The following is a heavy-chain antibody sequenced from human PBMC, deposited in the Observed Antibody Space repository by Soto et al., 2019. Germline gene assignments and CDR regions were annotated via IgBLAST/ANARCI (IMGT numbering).Heavy chain of an antibody. CDR3: ASGLGGYCSSTSCPFDY. CDR1: GGSFSGYY. CDR2: INHSGST. D-gene: IGHD2-2*01. V-gene: IGHV4-34*01. Sequence: SETLSLTCAVYGGSFSGYYWSWIRQPTGKGLEWIGEINHSGSTNYNPSLKSLVTISVDTSKHQFSLKLSSVTAADTAVYYCASGLGGYCSSTSCPFDYWGQGTLVTVSS. J-gene: IGHJ4*02.